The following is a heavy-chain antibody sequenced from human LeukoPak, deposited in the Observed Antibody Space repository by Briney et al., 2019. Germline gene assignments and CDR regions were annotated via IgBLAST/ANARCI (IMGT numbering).Heavy chain of an antibody. CDR3: ARDEANHYYYYGMDV. CDR2: ISSSSSYI. V-gene: IGHV3-21*01. J-gene: IGHJ6*02. Sequence: GGSLRLSCAASGFTFSSYSMNWVRQAPGKGLEWDSAISSSSSYIYYADSVKGRFTISRDNAKNSLYLQMNSLRAEDTAVYYCARDEANHYYYYGMDVWGQGTTVTVSS. CDR1: GFTFSSYS.